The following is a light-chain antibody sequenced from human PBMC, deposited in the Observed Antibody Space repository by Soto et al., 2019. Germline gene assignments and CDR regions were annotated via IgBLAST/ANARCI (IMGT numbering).Light chain of an antibody. J-gene: IGKJ1*01. V-gene: IGKV3-15*01. Sequence: ETVMTQSPATLSVSPGERATLSSRASQSIDRYLAWYQQKPGQAPRLLIYDASTRASGIPARFSGSGSGTDFTLTISGLQSEDFAVYYCQQYDNWPRTFGRGTKVDIK. CDR1: QSIDRY. CDR2: DAS. CDR3: QQYDNWPRT.